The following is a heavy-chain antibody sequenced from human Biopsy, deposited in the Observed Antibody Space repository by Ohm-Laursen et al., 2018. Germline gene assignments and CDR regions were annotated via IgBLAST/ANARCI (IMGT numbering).Heavy chain of an antibody. CDR3: ARDRMTDVFGGPTRTDVFDS. CDR2: VNPNSGAT. Sequence: ASVQVSCKASGSTFNDYFIHWVRQSPGQGLEWMGWVNPNSGATNSAENFRGRVTLTRDTSISAVYIELRRLKADDAAVYYCARDRMTDVFGGPTRTDVFDSWGQGTPVTVSS. CDR1: GSTFNDYF. V-gene: IGHV1-2*02. J-gene: IGHJ4*02. D-gene: IGHD3-10*01.